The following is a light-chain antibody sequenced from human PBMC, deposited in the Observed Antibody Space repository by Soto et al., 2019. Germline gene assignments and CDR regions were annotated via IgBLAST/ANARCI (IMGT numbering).Light chain of an antibody. V-gene: IGKV3-20*01. CDR2: GTS. CDR1: QSVSSKY. Sequence: EIVLTQSPGTLSLSLGERATLSCRASQSVSSKYVAWYQQKPGQAPSLLIYGTSNRAAYVPDRFSATGSGTDVSLTISRLQPEDSAVEYCQHYGGSPPDTFGQGTKLEIK. J-gene: IGKJ2*01. CDR3: QHYGGSPPDT.